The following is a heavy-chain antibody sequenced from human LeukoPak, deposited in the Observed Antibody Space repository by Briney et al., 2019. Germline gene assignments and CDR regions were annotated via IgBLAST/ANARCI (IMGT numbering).Heavy chain of an antibody. Sequence: PSETLSLTFTVSGASVSRGSYYWNWIRQPAGKGLEWIGRIYTSGSTNYNPSLKSRVTMSVDTSKNQFSLKLSSVTAADTAVYYCAREVPAATEGYWFDPWGQGTLVTVSS. CDR2: IYTSGST. J-gene: IGHJ5*02. D-gene: IGHD2-2*01. CDR1: GASVSRGSYY. V-gene: IGHV4-61*02. CDR3: AREVPAATEGYWFDP.